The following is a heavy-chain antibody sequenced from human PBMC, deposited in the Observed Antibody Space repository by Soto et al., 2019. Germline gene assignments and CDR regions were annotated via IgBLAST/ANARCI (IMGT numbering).Heavy chain of an antibody. V-gene: IGHV3-53*01. Sequence: GGSMRLSCAASGFTVSSNYMSWVCQAPGKGLEWVSVIYSGGSTYYADSVKGRFTISRDNSKDTLYLQMNSLRAEDTAVYYCARALQYQNWLDPWGQGTLVTVSS. CDR2: IYSGGST. CDR1: GFTVSSNY. D-gene: IGHD4-4*01. CDR3: ARALQYQNWLDP. J-gene: IGHJ5*02.